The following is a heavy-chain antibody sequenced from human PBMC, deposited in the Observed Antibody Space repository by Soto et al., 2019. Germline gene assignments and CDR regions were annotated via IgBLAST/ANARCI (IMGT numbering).Heavy chain of an antibody. CDR3: ARDGVGATTFFGFLDY. J-gene: IGHJ4*02. D-gene: IGHD1-26*01. V-gene: IGHV3-33*08. CDR1: ASIFKGHG. Sequence: QVQLVESGGGVVQPGGSLRLSCAASASIFKGHGMHWVRQAPGKGLEWVAIIRYDGSDEHYGDSVKGRFTFSRDNSKNMLYLQMNSLRAEDTAVYYCARDGVGATTFFGFLDYWGQGTLVTVSS. CDR2: IRYDGSDE.